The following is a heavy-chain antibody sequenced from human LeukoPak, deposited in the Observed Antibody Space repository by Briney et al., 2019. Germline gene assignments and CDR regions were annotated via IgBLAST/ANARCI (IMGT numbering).Heavy chain of an antibody. D-gene: IGHD3-22*01. J-gene: IGHJ3*02. V-gene: IGHV4-59*08. Sequence: PSETLSLTCTISAGSISSYSWNWIWQPPGKGLEWIGYIYYRGSTNNNPSLKSRVTISVDTSKNQFSLKLSSVTAADTAVYYCAGSSAFDAFDIWGQGTMVTVSS. CDR3: AGSSAFDAFDI. CDR2: IYYRGST. CDR1: AGSISSYS.